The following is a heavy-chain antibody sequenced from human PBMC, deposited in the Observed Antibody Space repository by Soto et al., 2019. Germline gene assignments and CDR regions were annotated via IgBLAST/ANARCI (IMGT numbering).Heavy chain of an antibody. Sequence: VQLQGSGPGLLKPSQTLSLTCTVSGASVNTGDYYWSYIRQPPGKGLEWLGYIFYSGDTYYNPSLKSRATISLNTSRNQFSLTLTSVTDADTALYYCVGTGTTDDFWGQGTLFTVSS. CDR2: IFYSGDT. CDR3: VGTGTTDDF. J-gene: IGHJ1*01. V-gene: IGHV4-30-4*01. D-gene: IGHD1-7*01. CDR1: GASVNTGDYY.